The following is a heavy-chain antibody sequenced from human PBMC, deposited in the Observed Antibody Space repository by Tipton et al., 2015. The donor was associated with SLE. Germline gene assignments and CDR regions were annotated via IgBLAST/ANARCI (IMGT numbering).Heavy chain of an antibody. Sequence: QVQLVQSGAEVKKPGSSVKVSCKASGGTFSSYAISWVRRAPGQGLEWMGGIIPIFGTANYAQKFQGRVTITTDESTSTAYMELSSLRSEDTAVYYCARGVKQLVRTEYFQHWGQGTLVTVSS. J-gene: IGHJ1*01. V-gene: IGHV1-69*05. CDR2: IIPIFGTA. CDR1: GGTFSSYA. CDR3: ARGVKQLVRTEYFQH. D-gene: IGHD6-6*01.